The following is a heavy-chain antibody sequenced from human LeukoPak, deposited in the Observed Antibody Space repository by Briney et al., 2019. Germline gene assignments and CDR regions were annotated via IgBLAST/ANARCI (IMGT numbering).Heavy chain of an antibody. D-gene: IGHD2-8*01. CDR3: ATNGDLYYMDV. CDR2: IYYSGST. J-gene: IGHJ6*03. CDR1: GGSISSSSYY. Sequence: SETLSLTCTVSGGSISSSSYYWGWIRQPPGKGLEWIGSIYYSGSTYYNPSLKSRVTISVDTSKNQFSLKLSSVTAADTAVYYCATNGDLYYMDVWGKGTTVTVSS. V-gene: IGHV4-39*01.